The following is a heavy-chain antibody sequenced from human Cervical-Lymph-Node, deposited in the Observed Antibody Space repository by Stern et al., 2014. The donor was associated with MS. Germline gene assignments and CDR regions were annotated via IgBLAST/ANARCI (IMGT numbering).Heavy chain of an antibody. V-gene: IGHV1-69*01. CDR3: ARDFIRASRDDDY. CDR2: IILMLGTA. D-gene: IGHD3-10*01. Sequence: QMQLVQSGPEVKKPGSSVKVSCKASGASFSGSAISWVRQAPGQGLEWMGGIILMLGTADYAQNFQGRLTITADESTSTGYMELSSLRSDDTAVYYCARDFIRASRDDDYWGQGTLVIVSS. J-gene: IGHJ4*02. CDR1: GASFSGSA.